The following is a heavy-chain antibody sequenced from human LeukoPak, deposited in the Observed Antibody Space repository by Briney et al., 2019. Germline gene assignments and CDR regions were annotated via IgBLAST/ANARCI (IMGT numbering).Heavy chain of an antibody. J-gene: IGHJ4*02. CDR3: ARGYLDCSSTSCYPTSFDY. D-gene: IGHD2-2*01. CDR2: IIPIFGTA. CDR1: GGTFSSYA. V-gene: IGHV1-69*13. Sequence: SVKVSCKASGGTFSSYAISWVRQAPGQGLEWMGGIIPIFGTANYAQKFQGRVTITADESTSTAYMELSSLRSEDTAVYYCARGYLDCSSTSCYPTSFDYWGQGTLVTVSS.